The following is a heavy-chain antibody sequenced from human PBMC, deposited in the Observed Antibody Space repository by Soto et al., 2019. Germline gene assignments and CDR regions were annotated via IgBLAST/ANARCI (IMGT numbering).Heavy chain of an antibody. CDR1: VFTFSSYA. J-gene: IGHJ4*02. CDR2: ISGSGGST. Sequence: QPGGSLRLSCSASVFTFSSYAMSWFRQAPGKGLEWVSAISGSGGSTYYADSVKGRFTISRDNSKNTLYLQMNSLRAEDTAVYYCAKGGPLGYCSGGSCYDYFDYWGQGTLVTVSS. V-gene: IGHV3-23*01. CDR3: AKGGPLGYCSGGSCYDYFDY. D-gene: IGHD2-15*01.